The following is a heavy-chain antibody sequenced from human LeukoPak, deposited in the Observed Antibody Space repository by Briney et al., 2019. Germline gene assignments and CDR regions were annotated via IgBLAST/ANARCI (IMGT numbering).Heavy chain of an antibody. D-gene: IGHD3-9*01. J-gene: IGHJ4*02. CDR2: ISGSGGST. CDR1: GFTFSSYA. V-gene: IGHV3-23*01. CDR3: ARGLDYDILTF. Sequence: GGSLRISCAASGFTFSSYAMSWVRQAPGKGLEWVSAISGSGGSTYYADSVKGRFTISRDNSKNTLYLQMNSLRAEDTAVYYCARGLDYDILTFWGQGTLVTVSS.